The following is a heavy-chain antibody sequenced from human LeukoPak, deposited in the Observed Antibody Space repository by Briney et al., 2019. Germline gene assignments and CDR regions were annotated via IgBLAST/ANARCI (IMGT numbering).Heavy chain of an antibody. Sequence: SQTLSLTCTVSGGSISSYYWSWIRQPAGKGLEWIGRIYTSGSTNYNPSLKSRVTMSVDTSKNQFSLKLSSVTAADTAVYYCARGYPLSVGGYDYVGYYFDYWGQGTLVTVAS. CDR3: ARGYPLSVGGYDYVGYYFDY. V-gene: IGHV4-4*07. J-gene: IGHJ4*02. CDR1: GGSISSYY. CDR2: IYTSGST. D-gene: IGHD5-12*01.